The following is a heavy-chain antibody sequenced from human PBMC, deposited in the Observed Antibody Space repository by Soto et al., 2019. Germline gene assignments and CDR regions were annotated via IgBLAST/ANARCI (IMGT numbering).Heavy chain of an antibody. CDR2: IYYSGST. D-gene: IGHD3-10*01. Sequence: PSETLSLTCTVSGGSISSGGYYWSWIRQHPGKGLEWIGYIYYSGSTYYNPSLKSRVTISVDTSKNQFSLKLSSVTAADTAVYYCARVLKYYYGSGQLLGSWFDPWGQGTLVTVSS. J-gene: IGHJ5*02. V-gene: IGHV4-31*03. CDR3: ARVLKYYYGSGQLLGSWFDP. CDR1: GGSISSGGYY.